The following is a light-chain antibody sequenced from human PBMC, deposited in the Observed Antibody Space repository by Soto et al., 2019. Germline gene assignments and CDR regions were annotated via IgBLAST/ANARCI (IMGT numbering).Light chain of an antibody. Sequence: DIQMTQSPSTLSASLGDRVTITWRASQSIRSYLNWYQQKPGKAPQLLIYAAGSLQSGVPSRFRGFGAGTDFTLTITSLQAEDFATYYCQQTYSTPWTFGQGTKVDIK. CDR1: QSIRSY. J-gene: IGKJ1*01. CDR2: AAG. V-gene: IGKV1-39*01. CDR3: QQTYSTPWT.